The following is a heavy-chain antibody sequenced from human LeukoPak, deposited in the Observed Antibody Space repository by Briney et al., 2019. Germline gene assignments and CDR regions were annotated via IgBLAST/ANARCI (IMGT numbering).Heavy chain of an antibody. V-gene: IGHV3-23*01. D-gene: IGHD6-6*01. J-gene: IGHJ4*02. CDR3: AKHPRLVRYFDS. CDR1: GFTFSSYS. CDR2: FSGTGEIT. Sequence: QPGGSVRLSCAASGFTFSSYSMSWVRQAPGKGLEWVSTFSGTGEITYYADSVKGRFTISRDNSKNTLYLQMTSLRAEDTARYYCAKHPRLVRYFDSWGQGTLVTVSS.